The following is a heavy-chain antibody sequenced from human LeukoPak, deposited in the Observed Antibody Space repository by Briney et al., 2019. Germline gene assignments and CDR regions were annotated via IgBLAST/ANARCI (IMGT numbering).Heavy chain of an antibody. CDR3: ARGGLYGDYYFDY. Sequence: GGSLRLSCAASGFTFTSHTMNWVRQAPGKGLEWVANTKHDGSERYYVDSVKGRFTISRDNVKNSLFLQMDSLRAEDTAVYYCARGGLYGDYYFDYWGQGTLVTVTS. V-gene: IGHV3-7*04. J-gene: IGHJ4*02. CDR2: TKHDGSER. CDR1: GFTFTSHT. D-gene: IGHD2-21*02.